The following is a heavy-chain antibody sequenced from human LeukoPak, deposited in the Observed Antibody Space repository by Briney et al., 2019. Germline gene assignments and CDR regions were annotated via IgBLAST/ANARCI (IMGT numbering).Heavy chain of an antibody. J-gene: IGHJ4*02. V-gene: IGHV3-74*03. CDR2: ITSDGSST. Sequence: GGSLRLSCEASGFTFSNYWMSWVRQPPGKGLVWVACITSDGSSTTYAESVKGRFTISRDNAKNTLYLQMNSLRAEDTAVYYCARDWYHAIDYWGQGTLVTVSS. D-gene: IGHD2-2*01. CDR3: ARDWYHAIDY. CDR1: GFTFSNYW.